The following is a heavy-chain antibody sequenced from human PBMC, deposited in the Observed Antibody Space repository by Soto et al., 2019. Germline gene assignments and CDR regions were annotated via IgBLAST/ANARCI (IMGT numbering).Heavy chain of an antibody. J-gene: IGHJ4*02. Sequence: WSLRISFGVSRFTVTSNGVSCVRQAPGKGLEWVSAISPNGQGIWYADSVKGRFTISRDISRNTVFLQMDSLRAEDTAVYYCAKDRQYPRDYFHYWGQGTLVTVSA. CDR3: AKDRQYPRDYFHY. D-gene: IGHD4-4*01. V-gene: IGHV3-23*01. CDR2: ISPNGQGI. CDR1: RFTVTSNG.